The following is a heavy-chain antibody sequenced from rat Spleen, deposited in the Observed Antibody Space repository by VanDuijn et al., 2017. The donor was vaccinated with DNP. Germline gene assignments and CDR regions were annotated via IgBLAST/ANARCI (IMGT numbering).Heavy chain of an antibody. CDR3: TRADYGSAYWYFDF. Sequence: EVQLVESGGDLVQPGGSLKLSCVAFGVTFTNYCMTWIRQVPGKGLEWVAAITSSGGSTYYPDSVKGRFTISRDYAKTTLYLQMNSLRSEDTGTYYCTRADYGSAYWYFDFWGPGTMVTVSS. D-gene: IGHD1-3*01. J-gene: IGHJ1*01. CDR1: GVTFTNYC. V-gene: IGHV5-31*01. CDR2: ITSSGGST.